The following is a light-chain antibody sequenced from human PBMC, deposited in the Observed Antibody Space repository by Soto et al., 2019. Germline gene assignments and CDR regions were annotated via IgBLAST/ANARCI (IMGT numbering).Light chain of an antibody. CDR1: QSVSSSY. CDR2: GAS. J-gene: IGKJ4*01. V-gene: IGKV3-20*01. Sequence: EIVLTQSPGALSLSPGERATLSCRASQSVSSSYLAWYQQKPGQAPSLLIYGASSRATGIPDRVSGSDSGTDLSLTISRLEPEDFAVYYCQQYGSSRGVTFGGGIKVDI. CDR3: QQYGSSRGVT.